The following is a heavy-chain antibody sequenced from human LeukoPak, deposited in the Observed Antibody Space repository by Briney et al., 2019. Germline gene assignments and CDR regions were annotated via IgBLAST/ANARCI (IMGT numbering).Heavy chain of an antibody. CDR3: ARPRTVTTRFAPIDY. D-gene: IGHD4-17*01. J-gene: IGHJ4*02. CDR1: EFTFSGSW. CDR2: INKDGSKK. V-gene: IGHV3-7*03. Sequence: GGSLRLSCAASEFTFSGSWMSWVRQAPGRGLEWVANINKDGSKKSYVDSVKGRFTISRDNANNSLCLQMNSLRAEDTAVYYCARPRTVTTRFAPIDYWGQGTLVTVSS.